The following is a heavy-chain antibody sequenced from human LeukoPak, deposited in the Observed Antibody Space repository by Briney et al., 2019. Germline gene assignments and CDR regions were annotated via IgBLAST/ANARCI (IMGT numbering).Heavy chain of an antibody. D-gene: IGHD6-25*01. CDR3: AREGGGPRWLDP. V-gene: IGHV4-4*07. J-gene: IGHJ5*02. Sequence: ASETLSLTCTVSGGSISNYWSWIRQPAGKGLEWIGRINTSGNSNYNPSLRNRVTMSVDTSKSQFSLNLSAVTAADTAVYYCAREGGGPRWLDPWGQGTLVTVSS. CDR2: INTSGNS. CDR1: GGSISNY.